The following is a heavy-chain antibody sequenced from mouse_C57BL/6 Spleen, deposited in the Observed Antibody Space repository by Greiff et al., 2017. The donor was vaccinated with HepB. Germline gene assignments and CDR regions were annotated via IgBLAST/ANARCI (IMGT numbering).Heavy chain of an antibody. V-gene: IGHV2-9-1*01. J-gene: IGHJ4*01. D-gene: IGHD2-14*01. CDR2: IWTGGGT. CDR1: GFSLTSYA. CDR3: ARNERHDGGYAMDY. Sequence: VMLVESGPGLVAPSQSLSITCTVSGFSLTSYAISWVRQPPGKGLEWLGVIWTGGGTNYNSALKSRLSISKDNSKSQVFLKMNSLQTDDTAMYYCARNERHDGGYAMDYWGQGTSVTVSS.